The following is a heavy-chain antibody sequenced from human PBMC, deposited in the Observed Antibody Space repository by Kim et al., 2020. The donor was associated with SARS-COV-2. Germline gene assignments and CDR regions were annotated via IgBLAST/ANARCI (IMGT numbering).Heavy chain of an antibody. Sequence: SVTGQFTISRDNSKDALYLQMTSLRAEYTAVYYCAKASGFFEWLLSYFDYWGQGTLVTVSS. CDR3: AKASGFFEWLLSYFDY. J-gene: IGHJ4*02. V-gene: IGHV3-30*02. D-gene: IGHD3-3*01.